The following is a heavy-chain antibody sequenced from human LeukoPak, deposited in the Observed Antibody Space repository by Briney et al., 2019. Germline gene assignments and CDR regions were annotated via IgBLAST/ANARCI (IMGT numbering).Heavy chain of an antibody. Sequence: SETLSLTCAVYGGSFSGYYWSWIRQPPGKGLEWIGEINHSGSTNYNPSLKSRVTISVDTSKNQFSLRLGSVTAADTAIYYCARVPAAGTGPDYWGQGTLVTVSS. CDR1: GGSFSGYY. CDR3: ARVPAAGTGPDY. J-gene: IGHJ4*02. V-gene: IGHV4-34*01. CDR2: INHSGST. D-gene: IGHD6-13*01.